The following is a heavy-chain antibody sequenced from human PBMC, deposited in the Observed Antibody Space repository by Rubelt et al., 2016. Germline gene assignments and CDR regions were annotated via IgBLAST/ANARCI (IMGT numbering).Heavy chain of an antibody. CDR1: GFTFSSYG. D-gene: IGHD3-22*01. V-gene: IGHV3-33*01. Sequence: VESGGGVVQPGRSLRLSCAASGFTFSSYGMHWVRQAPGKGLEWVAVIWYDGSNKYYADSVKGRFTISRDNSKNTLYLQMNSLRAEDTAVYYCARGGYYDSSGRDYWGQGTLVSVSS. J-gene: IGHJ4*02. CDR3: ARGGYYDSSGRDY. CDR2: IWYDGSNK.